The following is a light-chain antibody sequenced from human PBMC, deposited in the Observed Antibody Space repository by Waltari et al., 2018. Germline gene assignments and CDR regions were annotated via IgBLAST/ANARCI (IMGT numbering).Light chain of an antibody. Sequence: DIVLTQSPATLSLSPGARATLSCRASQSVSSYLAWYQQKPGQAPRLLMYDASNRATGVPARFSGSGSGTDFTLTISSLEPEDFAVYYCHQRSNWPLTFGGGTKVEIE. CDR1: QSVSSY. CDR2: DAS. J-gene: IGKJ4*01. CDR3: HQRSNWPLT. V-gene: IGKV3-11*01.